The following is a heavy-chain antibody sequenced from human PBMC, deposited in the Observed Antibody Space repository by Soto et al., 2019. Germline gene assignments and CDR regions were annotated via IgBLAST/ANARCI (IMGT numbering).Heavy chain of an antibody. Sequence: ASVKVSCKASGYTFTSYDINWVRQATGQGLEWMGWMNPNSGNTGYAQKFQGRVTMTRNTSISTAYMELSSLRSEDTAVYYCARGHCTNGVCSFYYYYYGMDVWGQGTTVTVSS. J-gene: IGHJ6*02. V-gene: IGHV1-8*01. CDR3: ARGHCTNGVCSFYYYYYGMDV. CDR2: MNPNSGNT. D-gene: IGHD2-8*01. CDR1: GYTFTSYD.